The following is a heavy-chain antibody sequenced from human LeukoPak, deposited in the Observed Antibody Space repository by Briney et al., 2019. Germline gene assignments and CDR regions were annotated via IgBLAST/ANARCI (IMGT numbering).Heavy chain of an antibody. J-gene: IGHJ3*02. V-gene: IGHV3-23*01. CDR1: GFAFSRNA. Sequence: PGGSLRLSCAAAGFAFSRNALSWVRQAPGEGLDWVSSISFSSTTYYLDSVKGRFTISRDNSNNALFLQMNSLRAEDTALYYCAKCNLDNCREGFHIWGQGTMVTVSS. CDR3: AKCNLDNCREGFHI. CDR2: ISFSSTT. D-gene: IGHD1-1*01.